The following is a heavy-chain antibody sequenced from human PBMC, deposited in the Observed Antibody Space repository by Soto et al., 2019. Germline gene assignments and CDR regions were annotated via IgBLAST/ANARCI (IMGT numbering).Heavy chain of an antibody. V-gene: IGHV4-34*01. J-gene: IGHJ4*02. CDR2: INHSGST. CDR1: GGSFSGYY. CDR3: ARVYSYGRNSSGYTYYFDY. D-gene: IGHD3-22*01. Sequence: QVQLQQWGAGLLKPTETLSLTCAVYGGSFSGYYWSWIRQPPGKGLEWIGEINHSGSTNYNPSLKSRVTISVDTSKNQFSLKLSSVTAADTAVYYCARVYSYGRNSSGYTYYFDYWGQGTLVTVSS.